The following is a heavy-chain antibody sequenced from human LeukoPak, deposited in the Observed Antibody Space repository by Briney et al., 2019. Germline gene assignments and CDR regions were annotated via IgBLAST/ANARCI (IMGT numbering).Heavy chain of an antibody. CDR1: GDSVSNNNAA. V-gene: IGHV6-1*01. Sequence: SQTLSLTCAISGDSVSNNNAAWNWIRQFPSGGLEWLGRTYYRSKWSNDHAVSVKSRITINADTSKNQISLQLNSVTPEDTAVYYRARGGQQWLVKDFDYWGQGTTVTVSS. CDR3: ARGGQQWLVKDFDY. J-gene: IGHJ4*03. D-gene: IGHD6-19*01. CDR2: TYYRSKWSN.